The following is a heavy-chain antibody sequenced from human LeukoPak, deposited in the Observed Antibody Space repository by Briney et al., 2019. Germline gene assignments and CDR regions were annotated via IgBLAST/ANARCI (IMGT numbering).Heavy chain of an antibody. J-gene: IGHJ4*02. D-gene: IGHD3/OR15-3a*01. Sequence: GGSLRLSCAASGFTFSSYAMSWVRQAPGKGLEWVSTISDSGGNTYYADSVKGRFTISRDNSKNTPYLQMNSLRAEDTAVYYCAKQDWVGFDYWGQGTLVTVSS. CDR3: AKQDWVGFDY. CDR2: ISDSGGNT. V-gene: IGHV3-23*01. CDR1: GFTFSSYA.